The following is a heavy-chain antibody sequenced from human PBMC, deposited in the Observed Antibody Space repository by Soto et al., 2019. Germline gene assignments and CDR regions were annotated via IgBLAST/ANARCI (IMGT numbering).Heavy chain of an antibody. Sequence: PGGSLRLSWAASGFTFSSYWMHWGRQAPGKGLVWGSRMNSDGSTTNYADSVKGRFTISRDNARNTLYLQMNSLRAEDTAVYYCVRDGYPAWVYGVDVWGQGT. V-gene: IGHV3-74*01. CDR1: GFTFSSYW. J-gene: IGHJ6*02. CDR3: VRDGYPAWVYGVDV. CDR2: MNSDGSTT. D-gene: IGHD1-1*01.